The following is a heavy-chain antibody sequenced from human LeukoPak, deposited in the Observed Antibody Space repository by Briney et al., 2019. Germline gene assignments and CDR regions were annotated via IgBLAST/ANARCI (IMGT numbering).Heavy chain of an antibody. J-gene: IGHJ5*02. CDR2: INSDGTRT. CDR1: GFTFSDYW. D-gene: IGHD2-2*01. V-gene: IGHV3-74*01. CDR3: ARFGSQLLWRWFDP. Sequence: QPGGPLRLSCAASGFTFSDYWMHWVRQAPGKGLVWASRINSDGTRTNYADSVKGRSTISRDNAKNSLYLQMNSLRAEDTAVYYCARFGSQLLWRWFDPWGQGTLVTVSS.